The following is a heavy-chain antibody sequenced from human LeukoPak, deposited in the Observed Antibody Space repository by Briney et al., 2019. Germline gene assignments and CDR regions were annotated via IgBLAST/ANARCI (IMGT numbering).Heavy chain of an antibody. CDR2: IYYSGST. V-gene: IGHV4-59*01. D-gene: IGHD3-9*01. Sequence: SETLSLTCTVSGGSISSYYWSWIRQPPGKGLEWIGYIYYSGSTSYNPSLKSRVTISVDTSKIQFSLKLSSVTAADTAVYYCARVSLYYDILTGYHSWFDPWGQGTLVTASS. CDR3: ARVSLYYDILTGYHSWFDP. CDR1: GGSISSYY. J-gene: IGHJ5*02.